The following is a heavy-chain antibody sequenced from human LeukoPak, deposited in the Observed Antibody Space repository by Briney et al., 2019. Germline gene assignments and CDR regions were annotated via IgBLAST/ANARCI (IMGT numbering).Heavy chain of an antibody. Sequence: GESLKISCQGSGNSFTTYWIGWVRQMPGKGLEWMGIIYPGDSDTRYSPSFQGQVTISADKSMSTAYLQWSSLKASDTAMYYCARQRISGSYFGSAFDIWGQGTMVTVSS. V-gene: IGHV5-51*01. CDR3: ARQRISGSYFGSAFDI. D-gene: IGHD1-26*01. J-gene: IGHJ3*02. CDR2: IYPGDSDT. CDR1: GNSFTTYW.